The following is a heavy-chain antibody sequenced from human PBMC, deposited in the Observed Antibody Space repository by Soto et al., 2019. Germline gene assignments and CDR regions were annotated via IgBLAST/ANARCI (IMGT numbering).Heavy chain of an antibody. CDR2: IYYSGST. J-gene: IGHJ5*02. CDR1: GGSISSGDYY. Sequence: PSETLSLTCTVSGGSISSGDYYWSWIRQPPGKGLEWIGYIYYSGSTYYNPSLKSRVTISVDTSKNQFSLKLSSVTAADTAVYYCARGLIDSRGTWFDPWGQRTLVGASS. CDR3: ARGLIDSRGTWFDP. D-gene: IGHD1-1*01. V-gene: IGHV4-30-4*01.